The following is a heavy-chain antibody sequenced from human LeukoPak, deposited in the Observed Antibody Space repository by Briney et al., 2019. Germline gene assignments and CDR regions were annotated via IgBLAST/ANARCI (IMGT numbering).Heavy chain of an antibody. CDR3: ASGLYVRAAAGTVRTGRGNWFDP. V-gene: IGHV1-2*02. J-gene: IGHJ5*02. Sequence: ASVKVSCKASGYTFTGYYMHWVRQAPGQGLEWMGWINPNSGGTNYAQKFQGRVTMTRDTSISTAYMELSRLRSDDTAVYYCASGLYVRAAAGTVRTGRGNWFDPWGQGTLVTVSS. CDR2: INPNSGGT. CDR1: GYTFTGYY. D-gene: IGHD6-13*01.